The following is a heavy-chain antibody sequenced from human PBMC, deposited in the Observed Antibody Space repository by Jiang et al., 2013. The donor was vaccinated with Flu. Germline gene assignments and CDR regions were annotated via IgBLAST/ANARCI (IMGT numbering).Heavy chain of an antibody. CDR1: GGSFSGYY. CDR2: INHSGST. CDR3: ARGYCSSTSCYAGILDY. V-gene: IGHV4-34*01. Sequence: LLKPSETLSLTCAVYGGSFSGYYWSWIRQPPGKGLEWIGEINHSGSTNYNPSLKSRVTISVDTSKNQFSLKLSSVTAADTAVYYCARGYCSSTSCYAGILDYWGQGTLVTVSS. J-gene: IGHJ4*02. D-gene: IGHD2-2*01.